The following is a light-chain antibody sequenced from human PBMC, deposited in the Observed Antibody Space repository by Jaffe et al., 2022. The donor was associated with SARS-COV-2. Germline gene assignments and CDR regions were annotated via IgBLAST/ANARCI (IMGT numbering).Light chain of an antibody. CDR1: ALPGKY. CDR2: EDT. J-gene: IGLJ2*01. V-gene: IGLV3-10*01. CDR3: YSTDSSNNHSGI. Sequence: SYELTQPPSVSVSPRQTARIACSGDALPGKYIYWYQQKSGQAPVLVIYEDTKRPSGIPERFSGSSSGTTATLTISGAQVEDEADYYCYSTDSSNNHSGIFGGGTKLTVL.